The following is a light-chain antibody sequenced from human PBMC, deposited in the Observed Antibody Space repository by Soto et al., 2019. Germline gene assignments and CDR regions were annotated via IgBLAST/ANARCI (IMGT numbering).Light chain of an antibody. CDR3: SSFTSSSTLPYV. J-gene: IGLJ1*01. CDR1: GSDVGGYNY. V-gene: IGLV2-14*01. Sequence: QSALAQPASMSGSPGQSITISCTGTGSDVGGYNYVSWYQQYPGKAPKLLIYEVANRPSGVSHRFSGSKSGNTASLTISGLQAEDEADYYCSSFTSSSTLPYVFGTGTKVTVL. CDR2: EVA.